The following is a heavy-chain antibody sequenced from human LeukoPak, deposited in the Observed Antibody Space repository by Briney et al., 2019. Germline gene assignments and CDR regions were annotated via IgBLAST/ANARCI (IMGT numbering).Heavy chain of an antibody. D-gene: IGHD3-3*01. CDR2: ISSSSSTI. V-gene: IGHV3-48*01. Sequence: GGSLRLSCAVSGFTFRSYSMNWVRQAPGKGLEWVSYISSSSSTIYYADSVKGRFTISRDNAKNSLFLQMNSLRAEDTAVYYCARAISGSYDVWRGYLPPVDSWGQGTLVTVSS. J-gene: IGHJ4*02. CDR1: GFTFRSYS. CDR3: ARAISGSYDVWRGYLPPVDS.